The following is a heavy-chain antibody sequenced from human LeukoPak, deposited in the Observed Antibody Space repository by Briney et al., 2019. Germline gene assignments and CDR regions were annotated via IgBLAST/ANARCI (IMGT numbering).Heavy chain of an antibody. CDR2: ISSNSRYT. J-gene: IGHJ6*02. CDR1: GFTFSDYY. V-gene: IGHV3-11*05. D-gene: IGHD5-12*01. CDR3: SIDTSLATVKYGMDG. Sequence: PGGSLRLSCAASGFTFSDYYMSWIRQAPGKGLEWVSYISSNSRYTHYEDSVRGGSTISRDNDKNSLYLQMNSLRAEDTGGHYCSIDTSLATVKYGMDGWGRG.